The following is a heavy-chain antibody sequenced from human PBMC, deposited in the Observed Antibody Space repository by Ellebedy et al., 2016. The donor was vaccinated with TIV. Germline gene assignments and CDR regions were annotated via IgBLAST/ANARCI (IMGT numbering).Heavy chain of an antibody. V-gene: IGHV3-73*01. J-gene: IGHJ4*02. CDR3: TSIAY. CDR1: AFSFTGSA. CDR2: IRSKTNNYVT. D-gene: IGHD3-16*01. Sequence: GESLKISCAASAFSFTGSAMHWVRQAPGKGLEWVGRIRSKTNNYVTEYGASVKGRVTISRDDSKKTVYLQMNNLRTDDTAVYYCTSIAYWGQGTLLRLL.